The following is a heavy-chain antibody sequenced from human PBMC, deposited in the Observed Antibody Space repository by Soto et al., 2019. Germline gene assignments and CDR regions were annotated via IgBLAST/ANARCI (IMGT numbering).Heavy chain of an antibody. CDR3: AKGQHCICTSCYFSYYDVDS. D-gene: IGHD2-2*01. CDR1: GVTVSSNY. J-gene: IGHJ6*02. V-gene: IGHV3-66*02. CDR2: IYSGGST. Sequence: PGGSLRLSCAASGVTVSSNYMSWVRQAPGKGLEWVSVIYSGGSTYYADSVKGRLIISRDNSKNTLYLQMNSLRAEDTAVYYCAKGQHCICTSCYFSYYDVDSWGQGTTVTVS.